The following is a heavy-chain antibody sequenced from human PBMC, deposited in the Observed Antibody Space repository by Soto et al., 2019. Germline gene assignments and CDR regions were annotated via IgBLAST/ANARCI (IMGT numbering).Heavy chain of an antibody. CDR3: ARQVSSPWPPYYYDMDV. CDR1: GGSISSYF. J-gene: IGHJ6*02. Sequence: SETLSLTCTVSGGSISSYFWSWIRQPPGRGLEWIGHIHYSGSTNYNPSLKSRVTISVDTSKNQVSLKLSSVTAADTAMYFCARQVSSPWPPYYYDMDVWGQGTTVT. D-gene: IGHD6-13*01. V-gene: IGHV4-59*08. CDR2: IHYSGST.